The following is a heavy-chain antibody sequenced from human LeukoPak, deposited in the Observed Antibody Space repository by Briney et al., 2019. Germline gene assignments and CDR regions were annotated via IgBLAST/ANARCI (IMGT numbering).Heavy chain of an antibody. V-gene: IGHV3-21*01. J-gene: IGHJ4*02. Sequence: GGSLRLSCAACRFTFNTHNMNWVRQAPGKGLEWVSSISSSKTDIYYADSVRGRFTISRDNVKNSLYLQMNSLRAEDTAVYYCVREGRSISVWCSGGSCYDFDYWGQGTLVTVSS. D-gene: IGHD2-15*01. CDR2: ISSSKTDI. CDR3: VREGRSISVWCSGGSCYDFDY. CDR1: RFTFNTHN.